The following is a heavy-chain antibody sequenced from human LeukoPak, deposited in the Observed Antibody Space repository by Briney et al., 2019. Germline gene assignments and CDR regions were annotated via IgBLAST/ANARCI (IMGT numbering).Heavy chain of an antibody. Sequence: PGGSLRLSCAASGFTFSYYGMHWVRQAPGKGLEWVAVIWYDGSNKYYADSVKGRFTISRDNSKNTLYLQMNSLRAEDTAVYYCARDRVGATDYFDYWGQGTLVTVSS. CDR2: IWYDGSNK. CDR3: ARDRVGATDYFDY. V-gene: IGHV3-33*01. CDR1: GFTFSYYG. D-gene: IGHD1-26*01. J-gene: IGHJ4*02.